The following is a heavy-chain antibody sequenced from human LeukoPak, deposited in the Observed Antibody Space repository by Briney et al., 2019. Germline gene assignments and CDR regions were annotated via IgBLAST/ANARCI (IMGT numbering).Heavy chain of an antibody. J-gene: IGHJ6*03. CDR1: GFTFSSYG. CDR2: IRYDGSKK. D-gene: IGHD2/OR15-2a*01. CDR3: AKDSNYFYMDV. V-gene: IGHV3-30*02. Sequence: GGSLRLSCAASGFTFSSYGMHWVRQAPGKGREWVAFIRYDGSKKYYADSLKGRFTISRDNSKNTLYLQTNTLRAPSTALYYVAKDSNYFYMDVWGKGTTVTIS.